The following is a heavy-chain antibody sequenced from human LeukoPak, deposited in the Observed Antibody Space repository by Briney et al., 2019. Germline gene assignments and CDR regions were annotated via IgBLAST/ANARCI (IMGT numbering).Heavy chain of an antibody. V-gene: IGHV4-59*02. CDR2: IHNSGST. CDR1: GGSVSSYY. D-gene: IGHD5-12*01. Sequence: SETLSLTCSVSGGSVSSYYWSWIRQSPGKGLEWIGYIHNSGSTNYNPSLKSRVTISVDTSKNQFSLKLSSVTAADTAVYYCARGGSGYDSFYYYGMDVWGQGTTVTVSS. CDR3: ARGGSGYDSFYYYGMDV. J-gene: IGHJ6*02.